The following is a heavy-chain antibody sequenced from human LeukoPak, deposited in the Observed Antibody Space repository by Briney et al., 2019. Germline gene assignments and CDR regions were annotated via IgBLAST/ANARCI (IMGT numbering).Heavy chain of an antibody. CDR2: IYYSGST. Sequence: SETLSLTCTVSGGSISSSSYYWGWIRQPPGKGLEWIGRIYYSGSTYYNPSLKSRVTISVDTSKNQFSLKLSSVTAADTAVYYCASTNRAEGAFDIWGQGTMVTVSS. J-gene: IGHJ3*02. V-gene: IGHV4-39*01. D-gene: IGHD1-14*01. CDR3: ASTNRAEGAFDI. CDR1: GGSISSSSYY.